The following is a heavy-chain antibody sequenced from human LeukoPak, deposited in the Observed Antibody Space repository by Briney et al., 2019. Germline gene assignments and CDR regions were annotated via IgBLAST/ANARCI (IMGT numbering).Heavy chain of an antibody. CDR1: GGSISSYY. CDR2: IYYSGST. D-gene: IGHD3-10*01. J-gene: IGHJ5*02. Sequence: PSETLSLTCTVSGGSISSYYWSWIRQPPGKGLEWIGYIYYSGSTNYNPSLKSRVTISVDTSKNQFSLKLSSVTAADTAVYHCARGSRLWFELRPWGQGTLVTVSS. V-gene: IGHV4-59*01. CDR3: ARGSRLWFELRP.